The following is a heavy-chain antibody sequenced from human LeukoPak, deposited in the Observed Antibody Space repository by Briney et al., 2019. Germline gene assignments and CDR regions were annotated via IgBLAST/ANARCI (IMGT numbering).Heavy chain of an antibody. CDR1: GGSISNYY. CDR2: IYASAST. CDR3: ARDPPSRRLSYYFDY. V-gene: IGHV4-4*07. J-gene: IGHJ4*02. D-gene: IGHD2/OR15-2a*01. Sequence: MASETLSLTCTVSGGSISNYYWSWIRQPAGKGLEWIGRIYASASTNYNPSLKSRVSMSLDTSNNQFSLNLTSMTAADTAVYYCARDPPSRRLSYYFDYWGQAILVTVSA.